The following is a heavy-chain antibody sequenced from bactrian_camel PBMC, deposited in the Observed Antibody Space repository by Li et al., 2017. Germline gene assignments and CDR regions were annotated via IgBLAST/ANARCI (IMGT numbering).Heavy chain of an antibody. Sequence: VQLVESGGGLVQPGGSLRLSCAASGFTFSSSDMSWGRQIPGKGLEWVSGIDTGGGNTYYADSVKGRFTISRDNAKNTLYLQMNSLKTEDTAMYVCAADLDPFCTSTYCSGGHCRVGTTEYPYRGQGTQVTVS. CDR2: IDTGGGNT. V-gene: IGHV3S40*01. D-gene: IGHD2*01. CDR3: AADLDPFCTSTYCSGGHCRVGTTEYPY. CDR1: GFTFSSSD. J-gene: IGHJ4*01.